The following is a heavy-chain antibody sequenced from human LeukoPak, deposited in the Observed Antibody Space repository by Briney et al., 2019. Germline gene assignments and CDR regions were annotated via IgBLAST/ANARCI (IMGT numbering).Heavy chain of an antibody. J-gene: IGHJ4*02. CDR2: VIPNSGGT. Sequence: GASVKVSCKASGYTFTDNYIHWVRQVPGQGFEWMGWVIPNSGGTNYAQKFQGRVAMTRDTSISTAYMELSRLRSDDTAVYYCARGGGWYEGIDYWGQGTLVTVSS. CDR1: GYTFTDNY. V-gene: IGHV1-2*02. CDR3: ARGGGWYEGIDY. D-gene: IGHD6-19*01.